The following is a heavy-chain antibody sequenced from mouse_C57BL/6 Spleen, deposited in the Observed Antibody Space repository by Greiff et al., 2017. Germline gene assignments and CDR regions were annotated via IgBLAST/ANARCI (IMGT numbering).Heavy chain of an antibody. J-gene: IGHJ2*01. CDR2: INPGSGGT. CDR3: ARSVDY. D-gene: IGHD6-1*01. Sequence: VKLMESGAELVRPGTSVKVSCKASGYAFPNYLIEWVKQRPGQGLEWIGVINPGSGGTNYNEKFKGKATLTADKSSSTAYMQLSSLTSEDSAVYFCARSVDYWGQGTTLTVSS. CDR1: GYAFPNYL. V-gene: IGHV1-54*01.